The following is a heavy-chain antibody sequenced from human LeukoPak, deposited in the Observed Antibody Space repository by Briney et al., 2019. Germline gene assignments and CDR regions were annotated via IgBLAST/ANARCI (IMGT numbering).Heavy chain of an antibody. CDR3: ARDDGGYSYGLDAFDI. Sequence: SETLSLTCTVSGGSISGWYWSWIRQPPGKGLEWIGYIYGSGYTNYNPSLKSRVTISLDTSKNQFSLRLTSVTAADTAVYYCARDDGGYSYGLDAFDIWGQGTMVTVS. J-gene: IGHJ3*02. D-gene: IGHD5-18*01. CDR2: IYGSGYT. CDR1: GGSISGWY. V-gene: IGHV4-4*08.